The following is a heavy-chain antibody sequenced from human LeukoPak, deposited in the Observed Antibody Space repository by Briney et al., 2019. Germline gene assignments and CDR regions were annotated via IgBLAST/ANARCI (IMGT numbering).Heavy chain of an antibody. D-gene: IGHD3-9*01. J-gene: IGHJ3*02. CDR3: AREYYDILTGYHDAFDI. CDR1: GFTFSSYA. V-gene: IGHV3-30*04. CDR2: ISYDGSNK. Sequence: GGSLRLSCAASGFTFSSYAMHWVRQAPGKGLEWVGVISYDGSNKYYADSVKGRFTISRDNSKNTLYLQMNSLRAEDTAVYYCAREYYDILTGYHDAFDIWGQGTMVTVSS.